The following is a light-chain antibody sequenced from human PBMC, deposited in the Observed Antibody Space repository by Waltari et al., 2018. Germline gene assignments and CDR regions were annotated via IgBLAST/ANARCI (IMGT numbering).Light chain of an antibody. Sequence: DIQMTQSPPSLSASGGDTVPIACRASQDINGFLNWYQQKTGQPPQLLIYATSNLQTGVPSRFSGSRSGTEFILTVSNLQPEDFATYYCLQHSSYPPTFGPGTKLDIK. V-gene: IGKV1-17*02. CDR2: ATS. CDR1: QDINGF. J-gene: IGKJ3*01. CDR3: LQHSSYPPT.